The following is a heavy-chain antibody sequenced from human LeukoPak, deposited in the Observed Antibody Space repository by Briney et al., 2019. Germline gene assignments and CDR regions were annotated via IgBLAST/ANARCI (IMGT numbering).Heavy chain of an antibody. CDR2: IKQDGSEK. CDR1: GFTFSSYW. Sequence: QPGGSLRLSCAASGFTFSSYWMSWVRQAPGKGLEWVANIKQDGSEKYYVDSVKGRFTISRDNAKNSLYLQMNSLRAEDTAVYYCAREDDILTGPNMDVWGKGTTVTVSS. CDR3: AREDDILTGPNMDV. D-gene: IGHD3-9*01. J-gene: IGHJ6*03. V-gene: IGHV3-7*01.